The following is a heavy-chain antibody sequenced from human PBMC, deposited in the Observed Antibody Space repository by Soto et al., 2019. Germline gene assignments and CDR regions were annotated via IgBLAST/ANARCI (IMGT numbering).Heavy chain of an antibody. CDR2: IYYTGST. J-gene: IGHJ4*02. D-gene: IGHD3-10*01. V-gene: IGHV4-28*01. CDR3: ARNSGLKTGRLDY. Sequence: LSLTCTVPGYSIGGYNWWGWLRQPPGKGLEWIGYIYYTGSTYYNLSLKSRVTLSVDTAKDQFSMTLGSVTAADTAVYYCARNSGLKTGRLDYWGPGILVTVSS. CDR1: GYSIGGYNW.